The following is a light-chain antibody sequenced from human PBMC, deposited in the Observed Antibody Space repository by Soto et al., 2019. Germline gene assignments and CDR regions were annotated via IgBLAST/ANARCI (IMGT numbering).Light chain of an antibody. Sequence: QFALTQPASVSGSPGQSITISCTGTSSDLGGSFSVSWYQQHPGKAPKLMIYDVSNRPSGVSNRFSGSKSGNTASLTISGLQADDEADYYCGSYTSSSRFLGTGTKLTVL. V-gene: IGLV2-14*01. CDR1: SSDLGGSFS. CDR2: DVS. CDR3: GSYTSSSRF. J-gene: IGLJ1*01.